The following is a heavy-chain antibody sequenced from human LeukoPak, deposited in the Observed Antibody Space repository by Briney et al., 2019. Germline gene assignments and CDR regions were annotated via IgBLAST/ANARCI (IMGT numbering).Heavy chain of an antibody. Sequence: PGGSLRLSCAASGFTLISYAMSWVRQAPGKGLEWVSVISGSGGDTYYADSVNGRFTISRDNSKNTLYLQMNTLRAEDTAVYYCAKTIIAAAGMMDYWGQGTLVTVSS. CDR2: ISGSGGDT. CDR1: GFTLISYA. D-gene: IGHD6-13*01. CDR3: AKTIIAAAGMMDY. J-gene: IGHJ4*02. V-gene: IGHV3-23*01.